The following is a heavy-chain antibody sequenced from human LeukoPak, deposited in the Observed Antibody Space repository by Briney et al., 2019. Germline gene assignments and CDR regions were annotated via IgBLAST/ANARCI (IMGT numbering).Heavy chain of an antibody. V-gene: IGHV3-48*02. Sequence: GGSLRLSCATSGFSFTDYPMNWVRQAPGKGLEWISNIRTTAEGAKYAYYADCVKGRVTISRDDGKNTLYLHMNSLRDDDTLLYYCETDKRYAFDYWGQGILVTVSS. CDR3: ETDKRYAFDY. D-gene: IGHD3-9*01. J-gene: IGHJ4*02. CDR1: GFSFTDYP. CDR2: IRTTAEGAKYA.